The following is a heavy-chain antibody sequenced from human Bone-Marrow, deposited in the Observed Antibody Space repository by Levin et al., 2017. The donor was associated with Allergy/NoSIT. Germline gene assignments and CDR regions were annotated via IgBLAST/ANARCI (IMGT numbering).Heavy chain of an antibody. CDR3: ARVGGYCSGGSCYDGDY. V-gene: IGHV3-33*01. Sequence: GESLKISCAASGFTFSSYGMHWVRQAPGKGLEWVAVIWYDGSNKYYADSVKGRFTISRDNSKNTLYLQMNSLRAEDTAVYYCARVGGYCSGGSCYDGDYWGQGTLVTVSS. CDR1: GFTFSSYG. J-gene: IGHJ4*02. D-gene: IGHD2-15*01. CDR2: IWYDGSNK.